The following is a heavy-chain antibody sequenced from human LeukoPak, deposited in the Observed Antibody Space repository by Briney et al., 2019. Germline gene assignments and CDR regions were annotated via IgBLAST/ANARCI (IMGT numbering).Heavy chain of an antibody. J-gene: IGHJ5*02. D-gene: IGHD3-16*02. V-gene: IGHV1-18*01. CDR1: GYTLTSYG. CDR3: ARGVSRLGELSLNWFDP. Sequence: ASVKVSCKASGYTLTSYGISWVRQDPRQGLEWMGWISAYNGNTNYAQKLQGRVTMTTDTSTSTAYMELRSLRSDDTAVYYCARGVSRLGELSLNWFDPWGQGTLVTVSS. CDR2: ISAYNGNT.